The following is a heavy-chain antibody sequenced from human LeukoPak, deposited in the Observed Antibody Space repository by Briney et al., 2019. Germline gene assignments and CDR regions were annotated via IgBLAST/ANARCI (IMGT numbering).Heavy chain of an antibody. J-gene: IGHJ4*02. CDR1: GFTFSSYS. V-gene: IGHV3-21*01. Sequence: GGSLRLSCAASGFTFSSYSMKWVRQAPGKGLEWVSSISSSSSYIYYADSVKGRFTISRDNAKNSLYLQMNSLRAEDTAVYYCARDDYYYDSSGLNWGQGTLVTVSS. CDR3: ARDDYYYDSSGLN. CDR2: ISSSSSYI. D-gene: IGHD3-22*01.